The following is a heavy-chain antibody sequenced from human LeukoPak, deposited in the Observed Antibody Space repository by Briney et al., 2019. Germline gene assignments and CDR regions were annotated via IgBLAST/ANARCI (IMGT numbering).Heavy chain of an antibody. D-gene: IGHD2-15*01. CDR2: ISSSSGTI. Sequence: GGSLRLSCAASGFTFSSYSMNWVRQAPGMGLEWVSYISSSSGTIYSADSVKGRFTISRDNAKSSLYLQMNSLRAEDTAVYYCAMELVAAYDAFDIWGQGTMVTVSS. V-gene: IGHV3-48*01. CDR3: AMELVAAYDAFDI. J-gene: IGHJ3*02. CDR1: GFTFSSYS.